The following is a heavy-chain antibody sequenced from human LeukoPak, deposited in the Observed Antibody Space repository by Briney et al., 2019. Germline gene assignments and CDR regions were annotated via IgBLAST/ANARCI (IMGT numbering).Heavy chain of an antibody. CDR2: INPNSGGT. CDR1: GYTFTGYY. Sequence: GASVKVSCKASGYTFTGYYMHWVRQAPGQGLEWMGWINPNSGGTNYAQKFQGRVTMARDTSISTAYMELSRLRSDDTAVYYCAREANDSSGYYPKHDAFDIWGRGTMVTVSS. V-gene: IGHV1-2*02. J-gene: IGHJ3*02. D-gene: IGHD3-22*01. CDR3: AREANDSSGYYPKHDAFDI.